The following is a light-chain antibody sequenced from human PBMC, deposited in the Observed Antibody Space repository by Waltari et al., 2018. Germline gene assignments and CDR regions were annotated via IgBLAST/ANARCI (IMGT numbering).Light chain of an antibody. CDR2: DAP. J-gene: IGKJ1*01. CDR1: QSISRF. Sequence: DIFLTQSTGTLSLSTGEGATLSCRASQSISRFVAWYQQKPGQAPRLLIYDAPTRATGIPDRFSGSGSGTDFSLTISRLEPEDFAVYYCQKYGTLPATFGQGTKVEIK. CDR3: QKYGTLPAT. V-gene: IGKV3-20*01.